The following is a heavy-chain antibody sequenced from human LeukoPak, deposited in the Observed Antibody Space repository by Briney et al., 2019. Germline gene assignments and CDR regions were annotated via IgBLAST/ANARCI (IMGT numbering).Heavy chain of an antibody. D-gene: IGHD3-22*01. Sequence: PGGTLRLSCAASGFTFSSYGMSWVRQAPGKGLEWVSAISGSGGSTYYADSVKGRFTISRDNSKNTLYLQMNSLRAEDTAVYYCARDPYYYDSSGYYYGLGWGQGTLVTVSS. CDR1: GFTFSSYG. CDR2: ISGSGGST. CDR3: ARDPYYYDSSGYYYGLG. V-gene: IGHV3-23*01. J-gene: IGHJ4*02.